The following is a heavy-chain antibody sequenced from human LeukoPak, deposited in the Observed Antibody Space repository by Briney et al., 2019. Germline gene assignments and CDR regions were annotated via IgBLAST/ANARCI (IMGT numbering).Heavy chain of an antibody. CDR1: GFTFSNYN. Sequence: GGSLRLSCAASGFTFSNYNMNWVRQAPGKGLEWVSSISATSTYIYYADSVKGRFTISRDNSKNTLYLQMNSLRAEDTAVYYCARALAAAGDYWGQGTMVTVSS. V-gene: IGHV3-21*01. CDR2: ISATSTYI. J-gene: IGHJ3*01. CDR3: ARALAAAGDY. D-gene: IGHD6-13*01.